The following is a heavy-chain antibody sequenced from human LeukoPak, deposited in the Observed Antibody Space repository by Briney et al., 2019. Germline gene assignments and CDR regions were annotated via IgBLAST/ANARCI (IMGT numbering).Heavy chain of an antibody. V-gene: IGHV1-18*01. Sequence: GASVKVSCKASGFAFDHYGISWVRQAPGQGLESMGWISVNNGITHYPKNYLGRVTMTTDTSTSTAYMELSSLRSEDTAVYYCAPVEYTVTTYFQHWGQGTLVTVSS. D-gene: IGHD4-17*01. CDR2: ISVNNGIT. CDR1: GFAFDHYG. CDR3: APVEYTVTTYFQH. J-gene: IGHJ1*01.